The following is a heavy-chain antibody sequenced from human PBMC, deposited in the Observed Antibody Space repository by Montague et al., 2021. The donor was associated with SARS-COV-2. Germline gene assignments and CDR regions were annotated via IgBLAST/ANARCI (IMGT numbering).Heavy chain of an antibody. CDR2: ITGSGGST. V-gene: IGHV3-23*01. CDR3: AKGYYYDTSGYLHPFDY. J-gene: IGHJ4*02. CDR1: GFTFRSYG. Sequence: SLRLSCAASGFTFRSYGMSWVRQAPGKGLEWVSGITGSGGSTYYADSVKGRFTISRDNSKNTLYLQMNSLRAEDTAVYYCAKGYYYDTSGYLHPFDYWGQGTLVTGSS. D-gene: IGHD3-22*01.